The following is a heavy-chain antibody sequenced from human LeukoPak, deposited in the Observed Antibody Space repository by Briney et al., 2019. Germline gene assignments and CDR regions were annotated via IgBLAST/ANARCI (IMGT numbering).Heavy chain of an antibody. CDR3: ARGLIREGYYFDY. J-gene: IGHJ4*02. Sequence: GRSLRLSCAASGFTFRTYAMHWARQAPGKGLEWVTVISYDGRNKYCADSVKGRFAITRDNSNNMLYLQMNSLRAEDTAVYYCARGLIREGYYFDYWGQGTLVTVSS. CDR2: ISYDGRNK. V-gene: IGHV3-30*09. CDR1: GFTFRTYA. D-gene: IGHD2-21*01.